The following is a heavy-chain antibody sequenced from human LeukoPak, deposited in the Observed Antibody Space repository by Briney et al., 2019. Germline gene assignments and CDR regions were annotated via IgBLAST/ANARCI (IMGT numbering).Heavy chain of an antibody. J-gene: IGHJ6*03. D-gene: IGHD3-22*01. CDR1: GGSISSYY. CDR3: ARGGDSSGYNYYYYMDV. V-gene: IGHV4-59*01. Sequence: SETLSLTCTVPGGSISSYYWSWIRQPPGKGLEWIGYIYYSGSTNYNPSLKSRVTISVDTSKNQFSLKLSSVTAADTAVYYCARGGDSSGYNYYYYMDVWGKGTTVTISS. CDR2: IYYSGST.